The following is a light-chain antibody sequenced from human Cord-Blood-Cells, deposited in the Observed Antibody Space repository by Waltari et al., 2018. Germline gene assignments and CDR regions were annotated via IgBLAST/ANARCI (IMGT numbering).Light chain of an antibody. CDR1: QSVSSN. J-gene: IGKJ1*01. CDR3: QQYNNWPRT. CDR2: GAS. V-gene: IGKV3-15*01. Sequence: ELFITQPPATLSVSPGERATSSCRASQSVSSNLAWYQQKPGQAPRLLIYGASTRATGIPARFSGSGSGTEFTLTISSLQSEDFAVYYCQQYNNWPRTFGQGTKVEIK.